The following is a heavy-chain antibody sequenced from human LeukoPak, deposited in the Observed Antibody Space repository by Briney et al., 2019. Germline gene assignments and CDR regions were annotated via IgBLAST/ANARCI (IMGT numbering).Heavy chain of an antibody. CDR1: GFTFSSYG. J-gene: IGHJ3*02. CDR2: IWYDGSNK. CDR3: AREGWTYCGGDCYSDDAFDI. Sequence: GGSLRLSCAASGFTFSSYGMHWVRQAPGKGLERGAVIWYDGSNKYYADSVKGRFTISRDNSKNTLYLQMNSLRAEDTAVYYCAREGWTYCGGDCYSDDAFDIWGQGTMVTVSS. V-gene: IGHV3-33*01. D-gene: IGHD2-21*02.